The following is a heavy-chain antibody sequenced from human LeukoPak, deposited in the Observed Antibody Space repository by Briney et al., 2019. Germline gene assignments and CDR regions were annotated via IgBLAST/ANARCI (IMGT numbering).Heavy chain of an antibody. CDR3: ARDHGPGSSSWSPSFDP. D-gene: IGHD6-13*01. Sequence: SETLPLTCTVCGGSISSYYWSWIRQPAGKGLEWIGRFYTSWSTNYNPSLKSRVTMSVDTSKNQFSLKLSSVTAADTDVYYCARDHGPGSSSWSPSFDPWGQGTLVTVSS. CDR1: GGSISSYY. J-gene: IGHJ5*02. V-gene: IGHV4-4*07. CDR2: FYTSWST.